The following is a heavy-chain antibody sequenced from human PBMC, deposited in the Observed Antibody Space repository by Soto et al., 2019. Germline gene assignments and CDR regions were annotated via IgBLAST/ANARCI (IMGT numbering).Heavy chain of an antibody. CDR3: ARVRERRITMVRGVMPLFDY. CDR1: GGSISSGDYY. D-gene: IGHD3-10*01. J-gene: IGHJ4*02. CDR2: IYYSGST. V-gene: IGHV4-30-4*01. Sequence: SETLSLTCTVYGGSISSGDYYWSWIRQPPGKGLEWIGYIYYSGSTYYNPSLKSRVTISVDTSKNQFSLKLSSVTAADTAVYYCARVRERRITMVRGVMPLFDYWGQGTLVTVSS.